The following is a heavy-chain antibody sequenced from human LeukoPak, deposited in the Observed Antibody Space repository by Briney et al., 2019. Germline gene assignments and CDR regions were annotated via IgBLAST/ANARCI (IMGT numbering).Heavy chain of an antibody. Sequence: PGGSLRLSCAASGFTFSSYAMSWVRQAPGKGLRWVSTFSGSGGSTYYADSVKGRFTISRDNSKNTLYLQMNSLRAEDTAVYYCARGALWIPSYYFDYWGQGTLVTVSS. J-gene: IGHJ4*02. CDR1: GFTFSSYA. V-gene: IGHV3-23*01. D-gene: IGHD5-18*01. CDR2: FSGSGGST. CDR3: ARGALWIPSYYFDY.